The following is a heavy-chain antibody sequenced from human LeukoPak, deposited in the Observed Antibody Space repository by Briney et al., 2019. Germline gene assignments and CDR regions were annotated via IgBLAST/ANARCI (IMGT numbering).Heavy chain of an antibody. V-gene: IGHV1-18*01. CDR2: ISAYNGNT. CDR3: AREFGVEMATIGWYYYYYMDV. CDR1: GYTFTSYG. Sequence: GASVKVSCKASGYTFTSYGISWVRQAPGQGLEWMGWISAYNGNTNYAQKLQGRVTMTTDTSTSTAYMELRSLRSDDTAVYYCAREFGVEMATIGWYYYYYMDVWGKGTTVTISS. J-gene: IGHJ6*03. D-gene: IGHD5-24*01.